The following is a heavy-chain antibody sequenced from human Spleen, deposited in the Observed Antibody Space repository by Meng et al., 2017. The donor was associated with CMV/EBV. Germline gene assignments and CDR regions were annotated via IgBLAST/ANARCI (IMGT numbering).Heavy chain of an antibody. Sequence: SETLSLTCTVSGGSISSSSDYWGWIRQPPGKGLEWIGSIYYNGSTYYNPSLKSRVTISVDTSRNQFSLKLSSVTAADTAIFYCARDILERNAFDMWGQGTMVTVSS. CDR1: GGSISSSSDY. CDR3: ARDILERNAFDM. V-gene: IGHV4-39*07. J-gene: IGHJ3*02. CDR2: IYYNGST. D-gene: IGHD1-1*01.